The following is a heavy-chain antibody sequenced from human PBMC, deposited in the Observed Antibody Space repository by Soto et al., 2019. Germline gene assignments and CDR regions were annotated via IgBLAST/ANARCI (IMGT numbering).Heavy chain of an antibody. CDR1: GGSISSYY. CDR3: AATTVTTFYYYYYMDV. Sequence: SETPSLTCTVSGGSISSYYWSWIRQPPGKGLEWIGYIYYSGSTNYNPSLKSRVTISGDTSKNQFSLKLSSVTAADTAVYYCAATTVTTFYYYYYMDVWGKGTTVTVSS. D-gene: IGHD4-17*01. J-gene: IGHJ6*03. CDR2: IYYSGST. V-gene: IGHV4-59*01.